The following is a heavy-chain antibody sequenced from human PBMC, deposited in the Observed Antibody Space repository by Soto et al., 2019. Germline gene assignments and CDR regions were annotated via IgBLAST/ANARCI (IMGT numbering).Heavy chain of an antibody. CDR2: ISAYNGNT. D-gene: IGHD3-10*01. V-gene: IGHV1-18*01. Sequence: QVQLVRSGAEVKKPGASVKVSCKASGYTFTSYGISWVRQAPGQGLEWMGWISAYNGNTNYAQKLQGRVTMTTDTSTSTAYMELRSLRSDDTAVYYCASSYFGSGTPYYYGMDVWGQGTTVTVSS. CDR1: GYTFTSYG. CDR3: ASSYFGSGTPYYYGMDV. J-gene: IGHJ6*02.